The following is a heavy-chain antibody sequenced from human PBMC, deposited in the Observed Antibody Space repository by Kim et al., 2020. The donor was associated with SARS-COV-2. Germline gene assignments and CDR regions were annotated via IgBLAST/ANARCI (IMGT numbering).Heavy chain of an antibody. Sequence: LQGRVTQTTDTSTSTAYMELRSLRSDDTAVYYCARDLYGDYVPLFDYWGQGTLVTVSS. D-gene: IGHD4-17*01. CDR3: ARDLYGDYVPLFDY. J-gene: IGHJ4*02. V-gene: IGHV1-18*01.